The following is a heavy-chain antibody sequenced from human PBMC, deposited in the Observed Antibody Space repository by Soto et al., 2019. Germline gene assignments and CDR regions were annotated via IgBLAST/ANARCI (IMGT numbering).Heavy chain of an antibody. CDR3: AKLRYFDWSSYNWYEY. V-gene: IGHV3-23*01. D-gene: IGHD3-9*01. CDR2: ISGSGATT. J-gene: IGHJ5*01. Sequence: GGSLRLSCAASGFTFSSYAMTWVRQAPGKGLEWVSGISGSGATTSYADSVKGRFTVSRDNSKNTLYLQMNSLRVEDTAVYYCAKLRYFDWSSYNWYEYWGQGTPVTVSS. CDR1: GFTFSSYA.